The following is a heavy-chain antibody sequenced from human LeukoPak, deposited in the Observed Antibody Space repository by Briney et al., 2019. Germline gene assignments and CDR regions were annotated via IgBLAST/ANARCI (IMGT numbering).Heavy chain of an antibody. CDR1: GYTFTTYW. CDR3: ARIEGSTFDC. Sequence: GESLKISCKGTGYTFTTYWIGWVRQMPGKALEWMGIIYPGDSESKYSPSLQGQVTISADKSTSTAYLQWSSLKASDTAIYYCARIEGSTFDCWGQGSLVTVSS. CDR2: IYPGDSES. J-gene: IGHJ4*02. V-gene: IGHV5-51*01.